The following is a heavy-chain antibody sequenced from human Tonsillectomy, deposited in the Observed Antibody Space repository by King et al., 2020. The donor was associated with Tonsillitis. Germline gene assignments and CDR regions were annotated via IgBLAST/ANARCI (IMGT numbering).Heavy chain of an antibody. CDR2: IYYSGST. Sequence: QLQESGPGLVKPSQTLSLTCSVSGGSISRGDYYWTWVRQSPGQGLQGIGYIYYSGSTYCNPSLESRVTILVDTSKNQFTLQLSSVTAADTAVYYGARQSSWPWYFDLWGRGTLVTVSS. D-gene: IGHD3-10*01. CDR1: GGSISRGDYY. V-gene: IGHV4-30-4*01. J-gene: IGHJ2*01. CDR3: ARQSSWPWYFDL.